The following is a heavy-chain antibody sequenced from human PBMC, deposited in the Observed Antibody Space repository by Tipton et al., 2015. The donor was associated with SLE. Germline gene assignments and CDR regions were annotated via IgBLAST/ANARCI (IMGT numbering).Heavy chain of an antibody. Sequence: TLSLTCTVSGGSISSSSSYWGWIRQPPGKGLEWIGSIYYSGSTYYNPSLKSRVTISVDTSKNQFSLKLSSVTAADTAVYYCARIWGYYDSSVYYPDAFDIWGQGTMVTVSS. D-gene: IGHD3-22*01. V-gene: IGHV4-39*07. CDR2: IYYSGST. J-gene: IGHJ3*02. CDR3: ARIWGYYDSSVYYPDAFDI. CDR1: GGSISSSSSY.